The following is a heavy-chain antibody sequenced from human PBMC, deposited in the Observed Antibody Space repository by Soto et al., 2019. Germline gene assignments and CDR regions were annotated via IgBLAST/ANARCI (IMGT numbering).Heavy chain of an antibody. V-gene: IGHV3-74*01. D-gene: IGHD2-21*01. CDR3: ATSLWSAYFAYGLDV. CDR2: INSGGNIT. J-gene: IGHJ6*02. Sequence: QLVESGGASVQPGGSLRLSCTASGFALSRYWMYWVRQVPGKGLVWVSHINSGGNITPYADSVRGRFTISRDNSKKKLYLDMHSLTTDETAVYFCATSLWSAYFAYGLDVWGHGTTVTVSS. CDR1: GFALSRYW.